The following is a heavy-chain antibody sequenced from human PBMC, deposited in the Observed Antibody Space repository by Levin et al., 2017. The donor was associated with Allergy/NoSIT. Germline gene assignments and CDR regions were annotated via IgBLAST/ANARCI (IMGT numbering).Heavy chain of an antibody. J-gene: IGHJ4*02. CDR3: TTGTWIQLWLADY. D-gene: IGHD5-18*01. CDR2: IKSKSDGGMT. CDR1: GFTFSDAY. Sequence: LSLTCAASGFTFSDAYMSWVRQAPGKGLEWVGHIKSKSDGGMTDYAAPVKGRFTISRDDSKNTLYLQMNSLKTEDTAVYYCTTGTWIQLWLADYWGQGTLVTVSS. V-gene: IGHV3-15*01.